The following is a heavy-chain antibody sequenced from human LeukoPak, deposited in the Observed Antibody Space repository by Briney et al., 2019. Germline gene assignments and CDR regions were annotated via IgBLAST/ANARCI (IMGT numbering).Heavy chain of an antibody. J-gene: IGHJ5*02. CDR2: IYYSGST. V-gene: IGHV4-59*01. CDR1: GGSISSYY. D-gene: IGHD1-1*01. Sequence: PSEALSLTCTVSGGSISSYYWSWIRQPPGKGLEWIGYIYYSGSTNYNPSLKSRVTISVDTSKNKFSLKLSSVTAADTAVYYCARGGSTGTNLNWVDPWGQGTLVTVSS. CDR3: ARGGSTGTNLNWVDP.